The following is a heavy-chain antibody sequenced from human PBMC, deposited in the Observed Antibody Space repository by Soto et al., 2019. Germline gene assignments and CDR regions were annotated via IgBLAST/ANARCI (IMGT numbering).Heavy chain of an antibody. CDR1: GFGFSNYE. CDR2: ITSSGGAT. V-gene: IGHV3-48*03. Sequence: GGVLSLSCAASGFGFSNYEINWVRQAPGKGLGWVSYITSSGGATMYADSVKGRFTISRDNAKDSLYLQLNSLRADDTAFYYCVKDALTTVAYYFDYWGQGALVTV. J-gene: IGHJ4*02. CDR3: VKDALTTVAYYFDY. D-gene: IGHD4-17*01.